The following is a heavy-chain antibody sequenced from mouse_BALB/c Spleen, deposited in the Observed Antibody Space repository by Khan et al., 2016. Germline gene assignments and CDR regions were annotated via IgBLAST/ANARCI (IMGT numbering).Heavy chain of an antibody. CDR2: ISYSGST. J-gene: IGHJ2*01. D-gene: IGHD2-3*01. CDR1: GDSITSGY. CDR3: AGYDGCYFDY. Sequence: EVQLQESGPSLVKSSQTLSLTCSVTGDSITSGYWNWIRKFPGHKLEYMGYISYSGSTYYNPFLKSRISITRDTSTNQYDQQWKSVTTEDTAIYYCAGYDGCYFDYWGQGTTLTVSS. V-gene: IGHV3-8*02.